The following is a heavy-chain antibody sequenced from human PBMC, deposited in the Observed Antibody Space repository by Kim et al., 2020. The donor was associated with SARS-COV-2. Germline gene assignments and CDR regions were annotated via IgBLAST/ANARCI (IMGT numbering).Heavy chain of an antibody. Sequence: SETLSLTCSVSGGSMTDYYWSWIRQPPGRGLEWIGYIFSSGITKYNPYLKGRATISVDTSKNQFSLKLNSVTAADTAVYFCARVEQFGGNSAVSNRFDPWGQGTLVIASS. CDR2: IFSSGIT. J-gene: IGHJ5*02. CDR3: ARVEQFGGNSAVSNRFDP. D-gene: IGHD2-21*02. CDR1: GGSMTDYY. V-gene: IGHV4-59*01.